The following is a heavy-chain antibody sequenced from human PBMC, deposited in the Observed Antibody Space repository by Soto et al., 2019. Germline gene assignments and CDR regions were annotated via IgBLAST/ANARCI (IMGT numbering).Heavy chain of an antibody. V-gene: IGHV3-30-3*01. CDR1: GFIFSTYA. D-gene: IGHD2-15*01. Sequence: QVQLVESGGGVVQPGKSLRLSCAASGFIFSTYAMHWVRRAPGKGLEWVAVISYDGSNIYYGDSVKGRFTVSRDNSKSTVYLQMNSLTTEDTALFYCANTAGYTGGQFQNWGQGTLVTVSS. CDR3: ANTAGYTGGQFQN. CDR2: ISYDGSNI. J-gene: IGHJ4*02.